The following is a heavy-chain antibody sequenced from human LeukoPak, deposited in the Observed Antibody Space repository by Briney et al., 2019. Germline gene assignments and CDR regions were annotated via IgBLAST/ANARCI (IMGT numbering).Heavy chain of an antibody. CDR2: ISWNSGRI. D-gene: IGHD2-21*02. J-gene: IGHJ6*02. CDR3: VKGACGGNCLYRMNV. CDR1: GFTFDDYA. V-gene: IGHV3-9*01. Sequence: GGSLRLSCAASGFTFDDYAMHWVRQAPGEGLEWVSGISWNSGRIAYADSVKGRFTISGDNAKNSLYLQMNSLTSDDTAFYYCVKGACGGNCLYRMNVWGLGTTVTVSS.